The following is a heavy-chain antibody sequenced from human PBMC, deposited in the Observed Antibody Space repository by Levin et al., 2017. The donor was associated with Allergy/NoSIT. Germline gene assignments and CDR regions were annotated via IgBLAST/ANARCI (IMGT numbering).Heavy chain of an antibody. J-gene: IGHJ6*02. Sequence: HSGGSLRLSCSTSGFPFSSNVMYWVRQAPGKGLENVAAIRSYGGSTYYADSVKGRFTISRDNAKSTLFLEMRSLRVDDTGIYHCVKDRARAYGGNDFFYGMDVWGQGTPVTVSS. V-gene: IGHV3-64D*06. CDR3: VKDRARAYGGNDFFYGMDV. D-gene: IGHD4/OR15-4a*01. CDR1: GFPFSSNV. CDR2: IRSYGGST.